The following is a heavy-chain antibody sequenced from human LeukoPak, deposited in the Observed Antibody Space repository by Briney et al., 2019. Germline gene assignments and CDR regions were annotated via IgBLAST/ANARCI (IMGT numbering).Heavy chain of an antibody. CDR1: GFTFSNYA. Sequence: GGSLRLSCAASGFTFSNYAMHWVRRAPGEGPEWVAVAPSDGGTKQYADSVKGRFTISRDDSKSTLFLEMNTLRDEDTAVYYCARAYSSSWYAGYWGQGTLVTVSS. CDR3: ARAYSSSWYAGY. J-gene: IGHJ4*02. V-gene: IGHV3-30*03. D-gene: IGHD6-13*01. CDR2: APSDGGTK.